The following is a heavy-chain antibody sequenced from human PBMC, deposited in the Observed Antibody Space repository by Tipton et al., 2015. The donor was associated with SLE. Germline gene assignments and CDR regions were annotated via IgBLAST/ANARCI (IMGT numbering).Heavy chain of an antibody. CDR2: VYQSGTT. CDR1: GDSISSFH. V-gene: IGHV4-59*01. J-gene: IGHJ4*02. CDR3: AREKSGSSIDY. D-gene: IGHD1-26*01. Sequence: TLSLTCTVSGDSISSFHWSWIRQPPGKGLEWLGDVYQSGTTNSNPSLKSRVTISVDTSKNQFSLKVSSVTAADTAVYYCAREKSGSSIDYWGQGTLVTVSS.